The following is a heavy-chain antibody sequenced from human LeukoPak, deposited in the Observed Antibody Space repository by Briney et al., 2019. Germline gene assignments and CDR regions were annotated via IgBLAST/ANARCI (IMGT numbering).Heavy chain of an antibody. CDR1: GFTFSTST. CDR2: ISSSNDYI. CDR3: ARYSSGWYDWFDP. Sequence: GGSLRLSCAASGFTFSTSTMNWVRQAPGKGLEWVSSISSSNDYIYYADSVKGRFTISRDNAKNSLYLQMNSLRAEDTAVYYCARYSSGWYDWFDPWGQGTLVTVSS. J-gene: IGHJ5*02. V-gene: IGHV3-21*01. D-gene: IGHD6-19*01.